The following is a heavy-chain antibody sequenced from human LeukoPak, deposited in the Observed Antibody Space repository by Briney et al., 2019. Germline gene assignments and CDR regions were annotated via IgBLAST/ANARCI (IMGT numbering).Heavy chain of an antibody. CDR2: IYYSGST. CDR3: ARLGSGSAYNWFDP. CDR1: GGSISSSSYY. Sequence: PSETLSLTCTVSGGSISSSSYYWGWIRQPPGKGLEWIGSIYYSGSTYYNPSLKSRVTISVDTSKNQFSLKLSSVTAADTAVYYCARLGSGSAYNWFDPWGQGTLVTVSS. D-gene: IGHD3-10*01. V-gene: IGHV4-39*07. J-gene: IGHJ5*02.